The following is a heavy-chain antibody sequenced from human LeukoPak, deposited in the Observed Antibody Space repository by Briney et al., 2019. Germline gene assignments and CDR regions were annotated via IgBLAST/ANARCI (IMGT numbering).Heavy chain of an antibody. CDR2: IYYSGST. Sequence: SETLSLSCTVSGGSISSYYWSWIRQPPGKGLEWIGYIYYSGSTNYNPSLKSRVTLSVDTSKNQFSLNLSSVTAADTAVYYCARGGGYSGYDFGYWGQGTLVTVSS. J-gene: IGHJ4*02. CDR1: GGSISSYY. D-gene: IGHD5-12*01. CDR3: ARGGGYSGYDFGY. V-gene: IGHV4-59*01.